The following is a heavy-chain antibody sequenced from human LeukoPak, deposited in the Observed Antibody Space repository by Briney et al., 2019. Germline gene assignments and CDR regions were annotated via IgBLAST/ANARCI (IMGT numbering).Heavy chain of an antibody. D-gene: IGHD3-22*01. CDR2: ISSNGGRT. CDR3: ARGPTMKADI. J-gene: IGHJ3*02. V-gene: IGHV3-64*01. Sequence: GGSLRLSCAASGFTFSSYAMHWVRQAPGKGLEYVSAISSNGGRTYYANSVKGRFTISRDNSKNTLYLQMGSLRDEDMAVYYCARGPTMKADIWGQGTMVTVSS. CDR1: GFTFSSYA.